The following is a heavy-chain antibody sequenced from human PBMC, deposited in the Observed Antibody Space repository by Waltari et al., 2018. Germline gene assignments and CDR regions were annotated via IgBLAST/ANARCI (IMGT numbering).Heavy chain of an antibody. CDR3: ASSPVLFGD. D-gene: IGHD3-16*01. J-gene: IGHJ4*02. CDR1: GFPFSNYW. Sequence: EGQLVESGGGLVQPGGSLRLSCAASGFPFSNYWMHWVRQAPGKGLVWVSRIANDGSGTTYADSVKGRFTISRDNAKNTLYLQMNSLRAEDTAVYYCASSPVLFGDWGQGTLVTVSS. CDR2: IANDGSGT. V-gene: IGHV3-74*02.